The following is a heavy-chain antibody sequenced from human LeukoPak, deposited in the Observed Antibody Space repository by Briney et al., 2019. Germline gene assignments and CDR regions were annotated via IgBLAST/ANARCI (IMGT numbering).Heavy chain of an antibody. CDR3: AADGGHAFQI. V-gene: IGHV3-33*03. J-gene: IGHJ3*02. CDR1: RFTFSNYA. CDR2: MWYDGSDK. D-gene: IGHD5-24*01. Sequence: GGSLRLSCAASRFTFSNYAMHWVRQAPGKGLEWVAIMWYDGSDKYNADSAKGRFTISRDNAKNMVYLQMNSLRAEDTARYYCAADGGHAFQIWGRGTMVTVPS.